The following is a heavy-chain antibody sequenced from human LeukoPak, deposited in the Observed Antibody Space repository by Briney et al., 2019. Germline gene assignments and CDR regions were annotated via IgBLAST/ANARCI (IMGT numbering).Heavy chain of an antibody. D-gene: IGHD3-10*01. CDR2: IYYSGST. Sequence: SETLSLTCTVSGGSISSYYWSWIRQPPGKGLEWIGYIYYSGSTNYNPSLKSRVTISVDTSKNQFSLKLSSVTAADTAVYYCARESMEGSGSYNWFDPWGQGTLVTVSS. CDR1: GGSISSYY. J-gene: IGHJ5*02. V-gene: IGHV4-59*01. CDR3: ARESMEGSGSYNWFDP.